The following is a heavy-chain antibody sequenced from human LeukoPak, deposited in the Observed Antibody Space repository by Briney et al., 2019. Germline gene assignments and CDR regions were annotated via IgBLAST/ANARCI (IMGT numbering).Heavy chain of an antibody. J-gene: IGHJ4*02. D-gene: IGHD1-26*01. CDR2: ISASGGTS. V-gene: IGHV3-23*01. CDR3: AKDKLGATVFWDY. CDR1: GFTFNSFA. Sequence: GGSLRLSCAASGFTFNSFAMSWVRQAPGKGLEWVSGISASGGTSYYADSVKGRFTISRDNSKNTLYLQMNSLRAEDTAVYYCAKDKLGATVFWDYWFQGNRVTVSS.